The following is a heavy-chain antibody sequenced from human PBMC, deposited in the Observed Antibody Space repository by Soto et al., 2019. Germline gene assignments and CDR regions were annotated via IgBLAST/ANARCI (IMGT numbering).Heavy chain of an antibody. J-gene: IGHJ4*02. V-gene: IGHV3-23*01. D-gene: IGHD3-10*01. Sequence: EVQLLESGGGLVQPGGSLRLSCAASGFTFSSYAMNWVRQAPGKGLEWVSGMSGSGGTTYYADSVKGRFTISRDNSKNTLDLQMNSLRAEDTAVYYCAKGLWFGESPLDYWSQGTLVTVSS. CDR1: GFTFSSYA. CDR2: MSGSGGTT. CDR3: AKGLWFGESPLDY.